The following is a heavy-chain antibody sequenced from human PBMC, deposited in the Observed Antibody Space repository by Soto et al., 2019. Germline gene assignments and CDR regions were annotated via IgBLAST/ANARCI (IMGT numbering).Heavy chain of an antibody. J-gene: IGHJ4*02. D-gene: IGHD6-19*01. CDR1: GFTFGDYA. CDR2: ISWNSGRI. Sequence: EVQLVESGGGLVQPGRSLRLSCAASGFTFGDYAMHWVRQAPGKGLEWVSGISWNSGRIDYADSVKGRFTISRDNAKNSLYLEMNNLRAEDTVLYFCGKGGYSSDWYVGQWGQGTLVTVSS. V-gene: IGHV3-9*01. CDR3: GKGGYSSDWYVGQ.